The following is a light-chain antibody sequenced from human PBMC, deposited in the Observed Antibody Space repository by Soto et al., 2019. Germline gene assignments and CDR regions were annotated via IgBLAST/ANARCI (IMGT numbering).Light chain of an antibody. CDR3: QQYNSYSWT. CDR1: QSINRR. V-gene: IGKV1-5*01. J-gene: IGKJ1*01. CDR2: DVS. Sequence: IRMTNSPSTVSASVGDRVIITCRASQSINRRLAWYQQKSGTAPRLLIYDVSTLESGVPSRVGGSGSGTEFTLTISGVQPEDLATYYCQQYNSYSWTFGQGTKVDIK.